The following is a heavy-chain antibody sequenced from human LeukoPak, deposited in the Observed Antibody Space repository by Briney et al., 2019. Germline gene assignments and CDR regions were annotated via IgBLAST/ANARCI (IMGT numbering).Heavy chain of an antibody. CDR2: FDPEDGET. V-gene: IGHV1-24*01. D-gene: IGHD3-22*01. Sequence: ASVKVSCKVSGYTLTELSMHWVRQAPGKGLEWMGGFDPEDGETIYAQKFQGRVTMTEDTSTDTAYMELSSLRSEDTAVYYCATAPPGDYDSSGYFDYWGQGTLVTVSS. J-gene: IGHJ4*02. CDR3: ATAPPGDYDSSGYFDY. CDR1: GYTLTELS.